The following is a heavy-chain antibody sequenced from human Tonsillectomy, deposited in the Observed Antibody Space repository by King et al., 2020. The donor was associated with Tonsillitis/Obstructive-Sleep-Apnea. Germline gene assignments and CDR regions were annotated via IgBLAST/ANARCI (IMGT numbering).Heavy chain of an antibody. Sequence: QLQESGPGLVKPSETLSLTCNVAGGSVSSTSYYWGWIRQPPGKGLEWIGSTYNTGSTYYNPSLRSRVTISLDTSKNQFSLKLPSVTAADTAIYYCARDHYCSSTNYPDFDYWGQGTLVTVSS. CDR2: TYNTGST. J-gene: IGHJ4*02. D-gene: IGHD2-2*01. CDR3: ARDHYCSSTNYPDFDY. V-gene: IGHV4-39*02. CDR1: GGSVSSTSYY.